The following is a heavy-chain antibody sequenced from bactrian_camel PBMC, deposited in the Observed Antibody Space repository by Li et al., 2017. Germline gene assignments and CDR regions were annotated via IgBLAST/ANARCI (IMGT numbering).Heavy chain of an antibody. CDR3: ATVVRVVETGFNY. J-gene: IGHJ4*01. CDR1: GYTYNRNC. D-gene: IGHD2*01. Sequence: HVQLVESGGGLVQPGGSLRLSCAASGYTYNRNCMAWFRQAPGSEREGVAAIDADGTTSYADSVKGRFTISEDNAKNTLYLQMNSLKLEDTAVYYCATVVRVVETGFNYWGQGTQVTVS. CDR2: IDADGTT. V-gene: IGHV3S26*01.